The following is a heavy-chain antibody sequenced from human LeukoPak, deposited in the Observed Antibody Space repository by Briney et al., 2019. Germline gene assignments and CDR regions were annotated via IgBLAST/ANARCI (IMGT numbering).Heavy chain of an antibody. CDR3: ARDSTMEDYDTDTFNM. J-gene: IGHJ3*02. Sequence: GGSLRLSCAASGFTFSSYAMHWVRQAPGKGLEWVAVISYDGSNKYYADSVKGRFTISRDNARNSLYLQISRLSAEDTAVYYCARDSTMEDYDTDTFNMWGQGTVVTVSS. D-gene: IGHD3-16*01. V-gene: IGHV3-30-3*01. CDR2: ISYDGSNK. CDR1: GFTFSSYA.